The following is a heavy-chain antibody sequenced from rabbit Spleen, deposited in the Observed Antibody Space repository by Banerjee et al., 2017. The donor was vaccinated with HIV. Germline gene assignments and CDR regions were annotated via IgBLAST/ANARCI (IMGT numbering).Heavy chain of an antibody. Sequence: QQQLEESEGDLVQPEGSLTLTCTASGFSFSNSHWICWVRQAPEKGLEWIACVAVVNGNTYYANWAKGRFTISKTSSTTVTLQTTSLTAADSATYFCGRGEIGYYKNGYHFSLWGPGTLVTVS. D-gene: IGHD3-1*01. CDR1: GFSFSNSHW. V-gene: IGHV1S45*01. CDR2: VAVVNGNT. J-gene: IGHJ4*01. CDR3: GRGEIGYYKNGYHFSL.